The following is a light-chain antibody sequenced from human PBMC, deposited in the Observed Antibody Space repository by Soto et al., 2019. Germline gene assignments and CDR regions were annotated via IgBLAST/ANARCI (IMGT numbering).Light chain of an antibody. CDR3: QKYDSYSWK. Sequence: DIQMTQSASTVSASVGDRVTITCRASQSISTRLAWYQQKAGKAPKVLIYDASRLESGVPSRFSGSGSGTAFTLTISRLQPDDFASYYCQKYDSYSWKFGQGTKVDIK. V-gene: IGKV1-5*01. CDR1: QSISTR. CDR2: DAS. J-gene: IGKJ1*01.